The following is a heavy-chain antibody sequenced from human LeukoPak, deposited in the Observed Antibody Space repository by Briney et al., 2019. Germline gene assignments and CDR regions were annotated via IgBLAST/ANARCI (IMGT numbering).Heavy chain of an antibody. CDR3: ARENYDYVWGSYRRDTFDI. Sequence: SETLSLTCAVYGGSFGGYYWSWIRQPPGKGLEWIGEINDSGSSNYIPSLKSRVTISVDRSKNQFSLKLSSVTAADTAVYYCARENYDYVWGSYRRDTFDIWGQGTMVTVSS. D-gene: IGHD3-16*02. J-gene: IGHJ3*02. V-gene: IGHV4-34*01. CDR2: INDSGSS. CDR1: GGSFGGYY.